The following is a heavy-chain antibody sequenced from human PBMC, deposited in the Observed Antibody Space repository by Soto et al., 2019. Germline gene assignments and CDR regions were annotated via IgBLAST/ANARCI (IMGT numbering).Heavy chain of an antibody. V-gene: IGHV3-74*01. D-gene: IGHD3-10*01. CDR1: GFTFSSDW. CDR2: INTDGSAT. CDR3: AKYYYGSGSIRAFDI. Sequence: GGSLRLSCAASGFTFSSDWLHWVRQAPGEGLVWVSRINTDGSATSYADSVKGRFTISRDNAKNTLYLQMNSLRAEDTAVYYCAKYYYGSGSIRAFDIWGQGTMVTVSS. J-gene: IGHJ3*02.